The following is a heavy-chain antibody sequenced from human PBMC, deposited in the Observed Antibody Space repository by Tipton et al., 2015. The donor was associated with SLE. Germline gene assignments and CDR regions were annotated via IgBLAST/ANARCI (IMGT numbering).Heavy chain of an antibody. CDR3: ARATGGADYYYYYMDV. CDR1: GGSISSYY. CDR2: IYYSGST. D-gene: IGHD7-27*01. J-gene: IGHJ6*03. V-gene: IGHV4-59*01. Sequence: LRLSCTVSGGSISSYYWSWIRQPPGKGLEWIGYIYYSGSTNYNPSLKSRVTISVDTSKNQFSLKLSSVTAADTAVYYCARATGGADYYYYYMDVWGKGTTVTVSS.